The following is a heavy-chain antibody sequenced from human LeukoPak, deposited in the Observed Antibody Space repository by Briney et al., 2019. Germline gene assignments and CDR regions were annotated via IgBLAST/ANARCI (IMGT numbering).Heavy chain of an antibody. CDR1: GGTFSSYA. V-gene: IGHV1-69*13. D-gene: IGHD3-22*01. CDR2: IIPILGTA. J-gene: IGHJ3*02. Sequence: VKVSCKASGGTFSSYAISWVRQAPGQGLEWMGGIIPILGTANYAQKFQGRVTITTDESTSTAYMELSSLRSEDTAVYYCAKTYYYDSSGLWNAFDIWGQGTMVTVSS. CDR3: AKTYYYDSSGLWNAFDI.